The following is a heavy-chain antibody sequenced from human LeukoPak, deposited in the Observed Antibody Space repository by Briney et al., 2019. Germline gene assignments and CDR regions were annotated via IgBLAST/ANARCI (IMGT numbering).Heavy chain of an antibody. Sequence: ASVKVSCKSSVYTFIDYYIHWVRQSPGQQLEWEGWITPNSGTTKYTQKFQGRVSMTRDTSINTAYMDLTNLRTDDTAIFYCARMTKLMPEFEFWGQGTLVTVSS. CDR3: ARMTKLMPEFEF. D-gene: IGHD2-2*01. J-gene: IGHJ4*02. CDR2: ITPNSGTT. CDR1: VYTFIDYY. V-gene: IGHV1-2*02.